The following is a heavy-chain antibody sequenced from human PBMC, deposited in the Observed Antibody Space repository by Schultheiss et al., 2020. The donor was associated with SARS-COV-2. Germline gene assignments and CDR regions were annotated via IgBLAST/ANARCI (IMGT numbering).Heavy chain of an antibody. D-gene: IGHD6-19*01. CDR3: ARPGIGWETYYFDL. CDR1: GGSISSHY. V-gene: IGHV4-34*01. J-gene: IGHJ4*01. CDR2: INHSGTT. Sequence: SETLSLTCTVSGGSISSHYWNWIRQPPGKGLEWIGEINHSGTTNYNPSLKSRVTMSVDTSKNQFSLKLTSVTAADTAVYYCARPGIGWETYYFDLWGQGTLVTVSS.